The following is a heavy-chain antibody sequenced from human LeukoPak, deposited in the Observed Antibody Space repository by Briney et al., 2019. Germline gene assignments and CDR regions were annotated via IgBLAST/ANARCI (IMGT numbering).Heavy chain of an antibody. V-gene: IGHV4-59*12. CDR1: GGSISSYY. CDR2: IYHSGST. Sequence: SETLSLTCTVSGGSISSYYWSWIRQPPGKGLEWIGYIYHSGSTNYNPSLKSRVTISVDTSKNQFSLKLSSVTAADTAVYYCARGGYTAMVLNWFDPWGQGTLVTVSS. CDR3: ARGGYTAMVLNWFDP. D-gene: IGHD5-18*01. J-gene: IGHJ5*02.